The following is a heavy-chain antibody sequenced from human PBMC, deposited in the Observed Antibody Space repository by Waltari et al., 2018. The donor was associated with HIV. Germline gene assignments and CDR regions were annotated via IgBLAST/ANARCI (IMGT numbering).Heavy chain of an antibody. CDR1: GYSIRSDYY. D-gene: IGHD3-16*01. J-gene: IGHJ4*02. V-gene: IGHV4-38-2*01. CDR2: IYQSGST. Sequence: QVQLQESGPGLVKPSETLSLTCVVSGYSIRSDYYWGWIRQPPGKGLEWIGSIYQSGSTFYNPSLKRRVTMSVDTSKNRFSLKVNSVTAADTAVYYCAGNFGLLIPVYSYYFDNWGQGTRVTVSS. CDR3: AGNFGLLIPVYSYYFDN.